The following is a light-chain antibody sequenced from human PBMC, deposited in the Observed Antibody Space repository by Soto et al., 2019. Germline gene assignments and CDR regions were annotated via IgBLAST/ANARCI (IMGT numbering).Light chain of an antibody. CDR3: SSYTSNSTLV. Sequence: QSVLTQPASVSGSPGQSITISCTGTSSDVGGYNYVSWYQQHPGKAPKLIIYDVTDRPSGVSDRFSGSKSGNTASLTISGLQAEDEANFYGSSYTSNSTLVFGGGTKVTVL. CDR2: DVT. V-gene: IGLV2-14*01. J-gene: IGLJ2*01. CDR1: SSDVGGYNY.